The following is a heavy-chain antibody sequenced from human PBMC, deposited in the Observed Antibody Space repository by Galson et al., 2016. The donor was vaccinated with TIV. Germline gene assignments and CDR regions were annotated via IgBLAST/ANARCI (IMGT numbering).Heavy chain of an antibody. J-gene: IGHJ6*02. V-gene: IGHV1-3*01. CDR1: GYTFPSYT. D-gene: IGHD3-3*01. CDR2: INAGNGNT. CDR3: ARGGVTTDFWSNYYPGGMDV. Sequence: SVKVSCKASGYTFPSYTMHWVRQAPGQRLDWMGWINAGNGNTRYSQQFQGRVTTTRDTSASTAYMDLSSLKSEDTAVYYCARGGVTTDFWSNYYPGGMDVWGQGTTVTVSS.